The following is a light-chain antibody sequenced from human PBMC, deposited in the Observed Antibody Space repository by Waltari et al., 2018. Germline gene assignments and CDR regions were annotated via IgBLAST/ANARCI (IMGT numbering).Light chain of an antibody. CDR1: QSVSRA. J-gene: IGKJ1*01. Sequence: EIVLTQSPGTLSLSLGERATLSCRASQSVSRALTWYQQKPGQAPRLLIYGASTRATSIPDRFSGSGSGTDFSLTISRLEPDDFAVYYCQHYLRLPVTFGQGTTVEI. CDR2: GAS. CDR3: QHYLRLPVT. V-gene: IGKV3-20*01.